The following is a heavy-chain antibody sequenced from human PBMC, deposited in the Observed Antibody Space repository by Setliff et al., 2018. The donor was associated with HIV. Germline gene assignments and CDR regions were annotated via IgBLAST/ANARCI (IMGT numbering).Heavy chain of an antibody. J-gene: IGHJ4*02. D-gene: IGHD3-3*01. V-gene: IGHV3-30*01. CDR1: AFTFSTFA. Sequence: GSLRLSCEVSAFTFSTFAMHWVRQAPGKGPEWVGVISNDGSDQRYAESVKGRFTISRDNSKSMLYLQMNNLRVDDTALYYCAKDPGRFGAVTPFDNWGQGARVTVSS. CDR2: ISNDGSDQ. CDR3: AKDPGRFGAVTPFDN.